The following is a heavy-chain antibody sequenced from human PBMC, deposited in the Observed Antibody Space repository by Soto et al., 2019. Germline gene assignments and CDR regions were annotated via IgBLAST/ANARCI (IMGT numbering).Heavy chain of an antibody. CDR3: ARGNRGSGVFWSGFSYHYYGMDV. V-gene: IGHV4-34*01. CDR2: INRSGST. CDR1: GGSFSGYY. D-gene: IGHD3-3*01. J-gene: IGHJ6*02. Sequence: QVQLQQWGAGLLKPSETLSLTCAVYGGSFSGYYWNWIRQPPGKGLEWIGEINRSGSTNYKPSLKSRVTVTVDTSKNQFSLKLSSVTAADTAVYYCARGNRGSGVFWSGFSYHYYGMDVWGQGTTVTVSS.